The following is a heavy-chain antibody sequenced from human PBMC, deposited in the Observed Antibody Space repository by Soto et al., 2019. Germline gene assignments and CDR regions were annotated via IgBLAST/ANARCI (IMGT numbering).Heavy chain of an antibody. D-gene: IGHD3-10*01. V-gene: IGHV3-7*03. CDR1: GFNFSSHW. CDR3: VREGLITSWFAP. J-gene: IGHJ5*02. CDR2: IKQDGSEK. Sequence: TGGSLRLSCAASGFNFSSHWMSWVRQAPGKGLEWVANIKQDGSEKYYVDSVKGRFTISRDNAKNSLYVQMNSLRAEDTAVYYCVREGLITSWFAPWRQGTLVTVSS.